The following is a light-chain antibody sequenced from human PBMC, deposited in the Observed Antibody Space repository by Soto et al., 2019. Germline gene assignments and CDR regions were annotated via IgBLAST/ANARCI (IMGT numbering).Light chain of an antibody. J-gene: IGKJ3*01. CDR3: QQYGSSLFT. CDR2: GTS. Sequence: IVLTQSPGTLSLSPGERATLSCRASQSVSSKYLAWYQQKPGQAPRVLIYGTSIRASAVPERFSGGGSGTDFTLTITRLEPEDFAVYYCQQYGSSLFTFRPGTKVDFK. CDR1: QSVSSKY. V-gene: IGKV3-20*01.